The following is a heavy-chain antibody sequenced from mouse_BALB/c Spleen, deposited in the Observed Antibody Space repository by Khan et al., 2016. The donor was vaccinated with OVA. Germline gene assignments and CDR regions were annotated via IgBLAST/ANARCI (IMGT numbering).Heavy chain of an antibody. D-gene: IGHD2-1*01. CDR2: IFPGTGTT. CDR1: GYTFTSYW. CDR3: ARGYFGNYEFAY. Sequence: QVQLKQSGAELVKPGASVKLSCKTSGYTFTSYWIQWVKQRPGQGLGWIGQIFPGTGTTYYNENFKGKATLTVDTSSNTAYMQFSRLTSEDSAVYFCARGYFGNYEFAYWGQGTLVTVS. V-gene: IGHV1S132*01. J-gene: IGHJ3*01.